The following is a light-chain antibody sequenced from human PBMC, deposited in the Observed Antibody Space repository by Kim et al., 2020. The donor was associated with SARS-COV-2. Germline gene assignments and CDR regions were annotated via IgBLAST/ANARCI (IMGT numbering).Light chain of an antibody. CDR3: QAWDSSTVV. J-gene: IGLJ2*01. V-gene: IGLV3-1*01. Sequence: SYELTQPPSVSVSPGQTASITCSGDTLGDKYACWYQQKPGQSPVLVIYQDSKRPSGIPERFSGSNSGNTATLTISGTQAMDAADYYCQAWDSSTVVFGGG. CDR1: TLGDKY. CDR2: QDS.